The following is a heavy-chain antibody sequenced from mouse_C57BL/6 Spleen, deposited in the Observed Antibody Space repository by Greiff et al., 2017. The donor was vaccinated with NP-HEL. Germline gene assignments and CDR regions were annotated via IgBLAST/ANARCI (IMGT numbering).Heavy chain of an antibody. CDR3: AEIYYGNYYAMDY. CDR1: GFNIKDYY. D-gene: IGHD2-1*01. V-gene: IGHV14-2*01. CDR2: IDPEDGET. Sequence: VHVKQSGAELVKPGASVKLSCTASGFNIKDYYMHWVKQRTEQGLEWIGRIDPEDGETKYAPKFQGKATITADTSSNTAYLQLSSLTSEDTAVYYCAEIYYGNYYAMDYWGQGTSVTVSS. J-gene: IGHJ4*01.